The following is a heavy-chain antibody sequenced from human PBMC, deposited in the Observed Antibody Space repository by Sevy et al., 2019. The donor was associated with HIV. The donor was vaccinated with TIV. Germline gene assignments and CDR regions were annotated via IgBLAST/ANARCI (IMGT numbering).Heavy chain of an antibody. Sequence: GGSLRLSCAASGFTFSSYAMSWVRQAPGKGLEWVSPISGSGGSTYYADSVKGRFTISRDNSKNTLYLQMNSLRAEDTAVYYCAKEEVRGVIKGSFYYYYGMDVWGQGTTVTVSS. V-gene: IGHV3-23*01. CDR3: AKEEVRGVIKGSFYYYYGMDV. D-gene: IGHD3-10*01. CDR1: GFTFSSYA. J-gene: IGHJ6*02. CDR2: ISGSGGST.